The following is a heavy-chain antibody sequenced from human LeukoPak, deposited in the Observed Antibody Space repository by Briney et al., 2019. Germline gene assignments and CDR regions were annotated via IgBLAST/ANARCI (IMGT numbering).Heavy chain of an antibody. CDR1: GGTFSSYA. V-gene: IGHV1-2*02. CDR3: ARASAMVRGVIGGPGYGGPSPELSSEFDI. J-gene: IGHJ3*02. CDR2: INPNSGGT. D-gene: IGHD3-10*01. Sequence: GASVKVSCKASGGTFSSYAISWVRQAPGQGLEWMGWINPNSGGTNYAQKFQGRVTMTRDTSISTAYMELSRLRSDDTAVYYCARASAMVRGVIGGPGYGGPSPELSSEFDIWGQGTMVTVSS.